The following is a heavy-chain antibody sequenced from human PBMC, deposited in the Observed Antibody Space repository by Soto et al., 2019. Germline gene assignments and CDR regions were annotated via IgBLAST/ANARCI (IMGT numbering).Heavy chain of an antibody. CDR1: GFTFSSYA. V-gene: IGHV3-23*01. J-gene: IGHJ6*02. CDR2: ISSSGGTT. D-gene: IGHD6-25*01. CDR3: ANDQGGRRLYYYYGMDV. Sequence: PGGSLRLSCAASGFTFSSYAMSWVRQAPGKGLEWVSTISSSGGTTYYADAVKGRFTISRDNSKNTLYLQMNSLRAEDTAVYYCANDQGGRRLYYYYGMDVWGQGTTVTVSS.